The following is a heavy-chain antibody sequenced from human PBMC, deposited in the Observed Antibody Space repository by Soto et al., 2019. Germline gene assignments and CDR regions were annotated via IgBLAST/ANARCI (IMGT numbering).Heavy chain of an antibody. V-gene: IGHV1-3*01. CDR1: GYTFTSYA. CDR3: ARHRLLYYYDSTDSWFDP. J-gene: IGHJ5*02. Sequence: GASVKVSCKASGYTFTSYAMHWVRQAPGQRLEWMGWINAGNGNTKYSQKFQGRVTITRDTSASTAYMELSSLRSEDTAVYYCARHRLLYYYDSTDSWFDPWGQGTLVTVSS. CDR2: INAGNGNT. D-gene: IGHD3-22*01.